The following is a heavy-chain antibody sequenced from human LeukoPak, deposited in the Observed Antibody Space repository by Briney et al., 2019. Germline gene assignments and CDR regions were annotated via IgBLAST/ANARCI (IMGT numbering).Heavy chain of an antibody. Sequence: GGSPRLSCAASGFTFDDYGMSWVRQAPGKGLEWVSGINWNGGSTGYADSVKGRFTISRDNAKNSLYLQMNSLRAEDTALYYCARDYSNYVSPDYWGQGTLVTVSS. D-gene: IGHD4-11*01. CDR2: INWNGGST. V-gene: IGHV3-20*04. CDR3: ARDYSNYVSPDY. CDR1: GFTFDDYG. J-gene: IGHJ4*02.